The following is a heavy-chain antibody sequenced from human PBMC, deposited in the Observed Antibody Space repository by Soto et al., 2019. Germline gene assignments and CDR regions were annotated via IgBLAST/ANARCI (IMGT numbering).Heavy chain of an antibody. J-gene: IGHJ4*02. CDR2: IGESGDTS. D-gene: IGHD3-16*02. V-gene: IGHV3-23*01. CDR1: GFTFSTYV. Sequence: PGGSLRLSCAASGFTFSTYVMAWVRQAPGKGLEWVSMIGESGDTSYYADSVKGRFTIHRDNSNHTVYLQMTSLTAENTGVYFCARVQAPYRYYFDSWGQGTLVTVSS. CDR3: ARVQAPYRYYFDS.